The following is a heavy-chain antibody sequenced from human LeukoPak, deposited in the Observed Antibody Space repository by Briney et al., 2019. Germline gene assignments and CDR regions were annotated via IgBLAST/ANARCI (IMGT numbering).Heavy chain of an antibody. D-gene: IGHD6-13*01. CDR1: GDSVSSNSVA. V-gene: IGHV6-1*01. J-gene: IGHJ4*02. Sequence: SQTLSHTCAISGDSVSSNSVAWNWIRRSPSRGLEWLGRTYYRSKWYNDYAVSVKSRITINPDTSKNQFSLQLNSVTPEDTAVYYCAGKSADSGFDSWGQGTLVTVSS. CDR3: AGKSADSGFDS. CDR2: TYYRSKWYN.